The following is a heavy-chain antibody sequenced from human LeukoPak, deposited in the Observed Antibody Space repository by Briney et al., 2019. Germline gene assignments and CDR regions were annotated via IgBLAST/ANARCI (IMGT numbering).Heavy chain of an antibody. CDR2: ISDSGGST. J-gene: IGHJ4*02. V-gene: IGHV3-23*01. Sequence: GGSLRLSCAVSGFTLSNYGMSWVRQAPGKGLEWVAGISDSGGSTNYADSVKGRFTISRDNPKNTLYLQMNSLRAEDTAVYFCAKRGVVIRAVIIVGFHKEAYYFDYWGQGALVTVSS. CDR3: AKRGVVIRAVIIVGFHKEAYYFDY. CDR1: GFTLSNYG. D-gene: IGHD3-10*01.